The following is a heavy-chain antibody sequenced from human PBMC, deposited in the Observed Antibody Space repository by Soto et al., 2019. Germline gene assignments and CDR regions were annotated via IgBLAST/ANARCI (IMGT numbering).Heavy chain of an antibody. Sequence: QIELVQSGAEVTKSGASVKVSCKTSGYTFAEFYVHWVRQVPGQGLEWMGWINPNTGGTHYAVKFQDRVTMTRDTSIRTAYMELARLRSDDTATYYCASGRYDASGYFDYWGQGTLVTVSS. CDR2: INPNTGGT. CDR1: GYTFAEFY. J-gene: IGHJ4*02. D-gene: IGHD3-22*01. V-gene: IGHV1-2*02. CDR3: ASGRYDASGYFDY.